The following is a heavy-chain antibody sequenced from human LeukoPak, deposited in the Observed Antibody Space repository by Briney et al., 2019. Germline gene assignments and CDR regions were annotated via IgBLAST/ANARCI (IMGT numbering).Heavy chain of an antibody. D-gene: IGHD3-3*01. CDR3: ARVDYDFWSGPRVYFDY. V-gene: IGHV4-59*01. J-gene: IGHJ4*02. Sequence: PSETLSLTCTVSGGSISSYYWSWIRQPPGKGLEWIGHIYYSGSTNYNPSLKSRVTISVDTSKNQFSLKLSSVTAADTAVYYCARVDYDFWSGPRVYFDYWGQGTLVTVSS. CDR2: IYYSGST. CDR1: GGSISSYY.